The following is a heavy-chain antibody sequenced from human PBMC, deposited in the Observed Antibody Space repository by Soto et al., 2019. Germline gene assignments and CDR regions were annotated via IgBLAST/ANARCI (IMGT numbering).Heavy chain of an antibody. CDR3: ARGIGIVVVPAAQLAL. CDR2: IIPILGIA. J-gene: IGHJ5*02. CDR1: GGTFSSYT. Sequence: VQLVQSGAEVKKPGSSVKVSCKASGGTFSSYTISWVRQAPGQGLEWMGRIIPILGIANYAQKFQGRVTITADKSTSTGYMELSSLRSEDTAVYYCARGIGIVVVPAAQLALWGQGTLVTVSS. V-gene: IGHV1-69*02. D-gene: IGHD2-2*01.